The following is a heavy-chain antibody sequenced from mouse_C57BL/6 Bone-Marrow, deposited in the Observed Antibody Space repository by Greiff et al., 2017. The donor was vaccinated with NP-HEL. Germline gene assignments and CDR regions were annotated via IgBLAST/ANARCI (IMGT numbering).Heavy chain of an antibody. J-gene: IGHJ2*01. D-gene: IGHD2-3*01. CDR3: ARQPQGLRWLLRGFDY. CDR1: GYSITSGYY. V-gene: IGHV3-6*01. CDR2: ISYDGSN. Sequence: EVKLMESGPGLVKPSQSLSLTCSVTGYSITSGYYWHWIRQFPGNKLEWMGYISYDGSNNYNPSLKNRISITLDTSKNQFFLKLKSVTTEDTSTYYCARQPQGLRWLLRGFDYWGQGTTLTVSS.